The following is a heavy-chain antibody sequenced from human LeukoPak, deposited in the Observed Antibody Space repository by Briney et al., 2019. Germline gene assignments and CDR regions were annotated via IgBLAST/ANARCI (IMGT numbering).Heavy chain of an antibody. D-gene: IGHD4-11*01. V-gene: IGHV3-74*01. CDR2: INSDGGST. J-gene: IGHJ4*02. CDR3: ARDLTTVGAPFDY. CDR1: GFAFSSYW. Sequence: GGSLRLSCAASGFAFSSYWMHWVRQAPGKGLVWVSRINSDGGSTSYADSVKGRFTISRDNAKNTLYLQMNSLRAEDTAVYYCARDLTTVGAPFDYWGQGTLVTVSS.